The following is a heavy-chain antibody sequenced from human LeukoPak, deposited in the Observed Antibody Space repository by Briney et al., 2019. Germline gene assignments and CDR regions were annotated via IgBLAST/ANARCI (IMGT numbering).Heavy chain of an antibody. CDR1: GFIFSGSA. D-gene: IGHD6-6*01. J-gene: IGHJ4*02. CDR3: ISLWRSSSRPTDY. Sequence: GGSLRLSCAASGFIFSGSAVHWVRQASGKGLEWVGRMRSKANGYATAYAESVKGRFTISRDDSKNTAYLQMSSLKNGDTAVYYCISLWRSSSRPTDYWGQGTLVTVSS. CDR2: MRSKANGYAT. V-gene: IGHV3-73*01.